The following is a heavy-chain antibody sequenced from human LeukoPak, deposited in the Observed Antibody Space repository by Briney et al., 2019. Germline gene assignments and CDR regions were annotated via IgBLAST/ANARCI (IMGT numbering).Heavy chain of an antibody. J-gene: IGHJ4*02. CDR3: ASGDYHDSSGYPTYFDS. CDR1: GFTFSNYA. CDR2: ISYDGNNK. Sequence: PGRSLRLSCAASGFTFSNYAMDWVRQAPGKGPEWVAVISYDGNNKYYADSVKGRFTISRDDSKNSLYLQMNSLRTEDTAVHYCASGDYHDSSGYPTYFDSWGQGTLVTVSS. D-gene: IGHD3-22*01. V-gene: IGHV3-30-3*01.